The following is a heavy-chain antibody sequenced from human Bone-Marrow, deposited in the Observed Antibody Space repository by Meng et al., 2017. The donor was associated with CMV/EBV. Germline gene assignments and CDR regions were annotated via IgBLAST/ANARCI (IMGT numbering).Heavy chain of an antibody. CDR3: ATGLRYFDWLLYDDYYYGMDV. Sequence: GESLKISCAASGFTFSSFAMHWVRQAPGKGLEYVSDISSNGGSTYYADSVKGRFTISRDNSKNTLYLQMGNLRAEDMAVYYCATGLRYFDWLLYDDYYYGMDVWGQGTTVTVSS. CDR2: ISSNGGST. D-gene: IGHD3-9*01. CDR1: GFTFSSFA. J-gene: IGHJ6*02. V-gene: IGHV3-64*02.